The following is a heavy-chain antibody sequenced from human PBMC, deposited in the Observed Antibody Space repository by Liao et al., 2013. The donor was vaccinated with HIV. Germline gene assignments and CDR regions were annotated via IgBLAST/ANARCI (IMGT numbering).Heavy chain of an antibody. Sequence: QVQLQESGPGLVRPSGTLSLNCSVSGGSIGSYYWSWVRQSPGKGPQWIGDIVYSGDTHYNPSLKSRLTMSVDTSKQQFSLELTSMTAADTAVYFCARALPFTPAALLDVFDVWGPGTMVTVSS. CDR3: ARALPFTPAALLDVFDV. CDR1: GGSIGSYY. D-gene: IGHD2-2*01. CDR2: IVYSGDT. J-gene: IGHJ3*01. V-gene: IGHV4-59*12.